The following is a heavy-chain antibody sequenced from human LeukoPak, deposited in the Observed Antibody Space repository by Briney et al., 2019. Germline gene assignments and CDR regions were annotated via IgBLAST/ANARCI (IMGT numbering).Heavy chain of an antibody. CDR1: GFTFNTYT. D-gene: IGHD3-16*01. V-gene: IGHV3-23*01. J-gene: IGHJ4*02. Sequence: GGSLRLSCAASGFTFNTYTMNWVRQAPGKGLEWVSAISGRGDGTYYADFVKGRFTISKDNSKNTLFLQMNSLRAEDTAVYYCAKDLLNTEFWGQGTLVTVSS. CDR2: ISGRGDGT. CDR3: AKDLLNTEF.